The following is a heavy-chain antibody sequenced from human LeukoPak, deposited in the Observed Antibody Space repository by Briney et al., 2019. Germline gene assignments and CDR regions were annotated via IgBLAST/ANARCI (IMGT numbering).Heavy chain of an antibody. V-gene: IGHV4-4*02. CDR2: IYHSGST. J-gene: IGHJ4*02. CDR3: ASLADYYGSGSYYRNDY. CDR1: GGSISSSNW. Sequence: PSGTLSLTCAVSGGSISSSNWWSWVCQPPGKGLEWIGEIYHSGSTNYNPSLKSRVTISVDKSKNQFSLKLSSVTAADTAVYYCASLADYYGSGSYYRNDYWGQGTLVTVSS. D-gene: IGHD3-10*01.